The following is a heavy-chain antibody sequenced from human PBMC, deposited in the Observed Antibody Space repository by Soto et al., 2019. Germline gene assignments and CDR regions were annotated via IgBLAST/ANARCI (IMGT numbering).Heavy chain of an antibody. D-gene: IGHD2-2*01. CDR1: GGTFSSYA. V-gene: IGHV1-69*01. CDR3: ARSQGSTTSLETYSYYYYGMTS. J-gene: IGHJ6*02. CDR2: IIPISETT. Sequence: QVQLVQSGAEVKKPGSSVKVSCKASGGTFSSYAISWVRQAPGQGLEWMGGIIPISETTNYAQKFQGRVTLPAAESKSTAYWEWGSLSSEDTAVYYCARSQGSTTSLETYSYYYYGMTSGAKGPRSPSP.